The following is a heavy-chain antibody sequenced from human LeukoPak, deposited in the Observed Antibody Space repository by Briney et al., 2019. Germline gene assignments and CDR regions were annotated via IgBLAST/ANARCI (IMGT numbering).Heavy chain of an antibody. J-gene: IGHJ3*02. CDR2: IYYSGST. Sequence: SETLSLTCTVSGGSISSYYWSWIRQPPGKGLEWIGYIYYSGSTNKKPSLKSRVTISVDTSKTQLSLKLSSVTAADTAVYYCARPGNRYSAFDIWGQGTMVTVSS. CDR1: GGSISSYY. V-gene: IGHV4-59*08. CDR3: ARPGNRYSAFDI. D-gene: IGHD5-18*01.